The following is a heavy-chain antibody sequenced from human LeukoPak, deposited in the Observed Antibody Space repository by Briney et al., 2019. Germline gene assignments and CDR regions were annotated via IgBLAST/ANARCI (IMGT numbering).Heavy chain of an antibody. V-gene: IGHV4-38-2*01. CDR3: ARHTMVRGVIIGPVDY. J-gene: IGHJ4*02. CDR1: GYSISSGYY. Sequence: PSETLSLTCAVSGYSISSGYYWGWIRQPPGKGLEWIGSIYHSGSTYYNPSLKSRVTISVDTSKNQFSLKLSSVTAADTAVYYCARHTMVRGVIIGPVDYWGQGTLVTVCS. D-gene: IGHD3-10*01. CDR2: IYHSGST.